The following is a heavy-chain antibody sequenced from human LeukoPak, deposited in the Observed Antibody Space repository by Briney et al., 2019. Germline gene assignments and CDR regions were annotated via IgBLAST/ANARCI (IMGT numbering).Heavy chain of an antibody. CDR1: GGSISTSGYY. J-gene: IGHJ4*02. Sequence: KTSETLSLTCTVSGGSISTSGYYWGWIRQPPGKGMEWIGNIYYSGSTYYNPSLKSRVIISLDTSKNQFSLKLTSVTAADTAVYHCARDGPNEAFDYWGQGTLVTVSS. V-gene: IGHV4-39*07. CDR2: IYYSGST. CDR3: ARDGPNEAFDY. D-gene: IGHD1-1*01.